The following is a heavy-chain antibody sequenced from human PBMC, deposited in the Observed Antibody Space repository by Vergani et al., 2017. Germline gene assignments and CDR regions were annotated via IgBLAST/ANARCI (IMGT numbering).Heavy chain of an antibody. CDR3: ARDVWIQLWFGMDV. V-gene: IGHV1-69*04. J-gene: IGHJ6*02. CDR2: IIPILGIA. Sequence: QVQLVQSGAEVKKPGSSVKVSCKASGGTFSSYAISWVRQAPGQGLEWMGRIIPILGIANYAQKFQGRVTITADKSTSTGYIELSSLRSEDTAVYYCARDVWIQLWFGMDVWGQGTTVTVSS. D-gene: IGHD5-18*01. CDR1: GGTFSSYA.